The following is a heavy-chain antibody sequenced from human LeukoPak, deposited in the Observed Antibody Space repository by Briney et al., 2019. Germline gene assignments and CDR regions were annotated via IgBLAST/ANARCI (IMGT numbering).Heavy chain of an antibody. J-gene: IGHJ4*02. V-gene: IGHV1-24*01. Sequence: ASVKVSFKVSGYTLTELSMHWVRQVPGKGLEWMGGFDPGDGETIYAQKFQGRVTMTEDTSTDTAYMELSSVRSEDTAVYYCATGPYGDYVAYWGQGTLVTVSS. CDR1: GYTLTELS. CDR2: FDPGDGET. D-gene: IGHD4-17*01. CDR3: ATGPYGDYVAY.